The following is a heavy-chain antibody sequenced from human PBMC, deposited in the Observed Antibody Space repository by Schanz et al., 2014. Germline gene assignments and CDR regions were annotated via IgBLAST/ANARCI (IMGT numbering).Heavy chain of an antibody. D-gene: IGHD6-13*01. V-gene: IGHV1-18*04. J-gene: IGHJ4*02. Sequence: QVQLVQSGAEVKKPGASVKVSCKASGYTFSSYGISWVRQAPGQGLEWMGWISANNGNTNKAQKLQGRVTMTRDTSTSTVYMELSSLRSEDTAVYYCARDGVDAAAGGNYWGQGTLVTVSS. CDR3: ARDGVDAAAGGNY. CDR2: ISANNGNT. CDR1: GYTFSSYG.